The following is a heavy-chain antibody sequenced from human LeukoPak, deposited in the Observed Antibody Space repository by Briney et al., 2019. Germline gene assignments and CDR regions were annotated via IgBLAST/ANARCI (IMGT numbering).Heavy chain of an antibody. V-gene: IGHV1-18*01. CDR3: ARPEYYYDSSGYYF. CDR1: GYTFTSYG. D-gene: IGHD3-22*01. Sequence: ASVKVSCKASGYTFTSYGISWVRQAPGQGLEWMGWISAYNGNTNYAQKLQGRVTMTTDTSTSTAYMELRSLRSEDTAVYYCARPEYYYDSSGYYFWGQGTLVTVSS. CDR2: ISAYNGNT. J-gene: IGHJ4*02.